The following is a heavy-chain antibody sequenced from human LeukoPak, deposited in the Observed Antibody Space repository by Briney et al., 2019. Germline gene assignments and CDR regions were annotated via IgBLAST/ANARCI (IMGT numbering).Heavy chain of an antibody. CDR2: VCGGGDTT. J-gene: IGHJ4*02. Sequence: PVESLTLSCVASGFIFSNNAMNWVRQAPGKGLEWLAAVCGGGDTTYYADSVKGRFTISRDNSKNTLYLQMNSLKAEDTAVYYCAKTAMIKIIIKSYPTGLHYWGQGTLVAVSS. CDR3: AKTAMIKIIIKSYPTGLHY. V-gene: IGHV3-23*01. D-gene: IGHD3-16*01. CDR1: GFIFSNNA.